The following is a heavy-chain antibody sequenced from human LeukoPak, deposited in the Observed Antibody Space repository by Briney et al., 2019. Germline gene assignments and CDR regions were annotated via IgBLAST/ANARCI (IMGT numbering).Heavy chain of an antibody. D-gene: IGHD3-22*01. Sequence: PGGSLRLSCAASGFTFDDYAMHWVRQAPGKGLEWVSGISWNSGSIGYADSVKGRFTISRDNSKNTLYLQMNSLRAEDTAVYYCAKDRYYYDSSGQFDYWGQGTLVTVSS. J-gene: IGHJ4*02. V-gene: IGHV3-9*01. CDR3: AKDRYYYDSSGQFDY. CDR1: GFTFDDYA. CDR2: ISWNSGSI.